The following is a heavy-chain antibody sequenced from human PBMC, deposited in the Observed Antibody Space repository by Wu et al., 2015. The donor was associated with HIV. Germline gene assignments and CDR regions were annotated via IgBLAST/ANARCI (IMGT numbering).Heavy chain of an antibody. V-gene: IGHV1-69*05. CDR2: IIPLFGTR. CDR1: GNTFNA. J-gene: IGHJ4*02. D-gene: IGHD6-19*01. Sequence: HVQLVQSGAEVKKPGPSVKISCKASGNTFNAINWVRQAPGQGLEWMGGIIPLFGTRDYAQVFQGRLTITTDESTSTAYMTLTSLTSDDTAVYYCATPRSPGFSSAWPTYFDYWGQGTLITVST. CDR3: ATPRSPGFSSAWPTYFDY.